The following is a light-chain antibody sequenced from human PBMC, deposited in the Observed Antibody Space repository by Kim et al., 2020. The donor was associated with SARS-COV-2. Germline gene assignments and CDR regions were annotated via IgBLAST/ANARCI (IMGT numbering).Light chain of an antibody. CDR1: SSNIGTYT. CDR3: AAWDDSLNVV. V-gene: IGLV1-44*01. J-gene: IGLJ2*01. CDR2: SNN. Sequence: SVLTQPPSASGTPGQRVTISCSGSSSNIGTYTVNWYQQLPGTAPKLLIYSNNQRPSGVPDRFSGSKSGTSASLAISGLQSEDEADYYCAAWDDSLNVVFGGGTQLTVL.